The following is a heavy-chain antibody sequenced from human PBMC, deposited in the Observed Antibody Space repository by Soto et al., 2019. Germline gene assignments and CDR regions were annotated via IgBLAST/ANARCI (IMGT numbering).Heavy chain of an antibody. V-gene: IGHV3-9*01. Sequence: GGSLRLSCAASGFTFDDYAMHWVRQAPGKGLEWVSGISWNSGSIGYADSVKGRFTISRDNAKNSLYLQMNSLRAEDTALYYCAKERFLLGDPKRAAAAPNWFDPWGQGTLVTVAS. CDR2: ISWNSGSI. CDR3: AKERFLLGDPKRAAAAPNWFDP. CDR1: GFTFDDYA. D-gene: IGHD6-13*01. J-gene: IGHJ5*02.